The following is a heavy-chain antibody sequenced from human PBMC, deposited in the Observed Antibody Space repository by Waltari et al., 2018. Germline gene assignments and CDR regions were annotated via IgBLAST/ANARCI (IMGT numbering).Heavy chain of an antibody. J-gene: IGHJ4*02. Sequence: QVQLQESGPGLVKPSETLSLTCAVSGYSISRGYYWGWIRQPPGKGLEWIGSIYHSGSTYYNPSLKSRVTISVDTSKNQFSLKLSSVTAADTAVYYCARHRVSGSYYIDYWGQGTLVTVSS. D-gene: IGHD3-10*01. CDR3: ARHRVSGSYYIDY. CDR2: IYHSGST. V-gene: IGHV4-38-2*01. CDR1: GYSISRGYY.